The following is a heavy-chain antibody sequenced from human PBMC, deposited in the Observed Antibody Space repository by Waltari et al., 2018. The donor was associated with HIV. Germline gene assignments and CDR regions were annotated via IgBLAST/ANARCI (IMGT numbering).Heavy chain of an antibody. Sequence: QVHLQQAGVAVKKPGASVKVSCEASGSIFSYFVICWVQPAPGQGLEWMGWISASNGDTRYAQKFQDRVIMTADTSTNTVYMELTSLRSDDTAVYYCGRDVKNFLEWLFNRHYLDFWGQGTQVTVSS. CDR2: ISASNGDT. J-gene: IGHJ4*02. D-gene: IGHD3-3*01. V-gene: IGHV1-18*04. CDR1: GSIFSYFV. CDR3: GRDVKNFLEWLFNRHYLDF.